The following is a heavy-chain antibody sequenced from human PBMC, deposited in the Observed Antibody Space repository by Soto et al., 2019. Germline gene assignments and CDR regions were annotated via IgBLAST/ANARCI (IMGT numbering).Heavy chain of an antibody. CDR2: ISYDGSNK. J-gene: IGHJ4*02. CDR1: GFTFSSYA. Sequence: QVQLVESGGGVVQPGRSLRLSCAASGFTFSSYAMHWVRQAPGKRLEWVAVISYDGSNKYHADSVKGRFTISRDNSKNTRNLQMNSLRAEDTAVYYCARGAIGARRLQLNPLFAYWGQGTVVTVSS. D-gene: IGHD5-12*01. CDR3: ARGAIGARRLQLNPLFAY. V-gene: IGHV3-30-3*01.